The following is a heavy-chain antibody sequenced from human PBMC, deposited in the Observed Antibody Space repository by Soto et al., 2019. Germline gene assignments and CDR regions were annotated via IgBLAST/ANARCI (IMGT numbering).Heavy chain of an antibody. CDR2: IRKDGNEN. CDR3: ARWVGYGEDY. V-gene: IGHV3-7*01. D-gene: IGHD5-12*01. Sequence: EVHLVNSGGGLVQPGGTLRLSCATCGFSCNNYWISWDRQAPGKGLEWVANIRKDGNENYNVDSVRGRFTISRDNADNSAHLQLNHLRVEDTAVCYCARWVGYGEDYRGQGTPVTVSS. J-gene: IGHJ4*02. CDR1: GFSCNNYW.